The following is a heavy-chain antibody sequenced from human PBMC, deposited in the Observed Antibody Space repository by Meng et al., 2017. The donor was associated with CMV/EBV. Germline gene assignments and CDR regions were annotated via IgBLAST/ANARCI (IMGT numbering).Heavy chain of an antibody. CDR3: ARDLITGTTPGDY. CDR1: GYTFTGYY. Sequence: ASAQVSCKASGYTFTGYYMHWVRQAPGQGLEWMGWINPNSGGTNYAQKFQGRVTMTRDTSISTAYMELSRLGSDDTAVYYCARDLITGTTPGDYWGQGTLVTVSS. V-gene: IGHV1-2*02. J-gene: IGHJ4*02. CDR2: INPNSGGT. D-gene: IGHD1-20*01.